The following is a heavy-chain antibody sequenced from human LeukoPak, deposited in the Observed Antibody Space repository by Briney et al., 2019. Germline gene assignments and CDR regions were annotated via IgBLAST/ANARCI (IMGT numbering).Heavy chain of an antibody. CDR3: ARILDSSRSDY. D-gene: IGHD4-11*01. V-gene: IGHV4-59*01. J-gene: IGHJ4*02. CDR1: GGSMSSYY. CDR2: IYYSGNT. Sequence: PSETLSLTCTVSGGSMSSYYWSWIRQPPGKGLEWIGYIYYSGNTNYSPSLKSRVTISIDTSKSQFSLKLTSVTAADTAVYYCARILDSSRSDYWGQGTLVTVSS.